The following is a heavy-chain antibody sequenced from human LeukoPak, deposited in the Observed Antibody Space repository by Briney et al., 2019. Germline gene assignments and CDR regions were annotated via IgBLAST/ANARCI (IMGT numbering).Heavy chain of an antibody. J-gene: IGHJ5*02. CDR2: FDPEDGET. CDR3: AAFGSGDYDPSRSYIWFDP. CDR1: GYILTELS. Sequence: ASVKVSCKVSGYILTELSMHWVRQAPTKGLEWMGGFDPEDGETIYAQKFQGRVTMTEDTSTDTTYMELSSLRSEDTAVYYCAAFGSGDYDPSRSYIWFDPWGQGTLVTVSS. V-gene: IGHV1-24*01. D-gene: IGHD4-17*01.